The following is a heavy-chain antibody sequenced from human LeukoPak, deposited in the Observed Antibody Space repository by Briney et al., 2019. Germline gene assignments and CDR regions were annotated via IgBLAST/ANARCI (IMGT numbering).Heavy chain of an antibody. CDR2: INPSGGST. CDR3: ARDLFAEVTTTEFDY. Sequence: GASVKVSCKTSGYTFTSYYMHWVRQAPGQGLEWMGIINPSGGSTTYAQKFQGRVTMTKDTSTSTVYMELNSLRSEDTAEYYCARDLFAEVTTTEFDYWGQGTLVTVSS. CDR1: GYTFTSYY. J-gene: IGHJ4*02. D-gene: IGHD4-17*01. V-gene: IGHV1-46*01.